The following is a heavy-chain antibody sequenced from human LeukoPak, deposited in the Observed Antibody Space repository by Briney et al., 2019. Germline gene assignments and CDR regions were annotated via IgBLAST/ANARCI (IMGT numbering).Heavy chain of an antibody. Sequence: PGGSLRLSCTVSGFTVSSNSMSWVRQPPGKGLEWIGEINHSGSTNYNPSLKSRVTISIDTSKNQFSLKLSSVTAADTAVYYCASIRITFGGVIVGYFDYWGQGNLVTVSS. CDR3: ASIRITFGGVIVGYFDY. CDR2: INHSGST. D-gene: IGHD3-16*02. CDR1: GFTVSSNS. V-gene: IGHV4-34*01. J-gene: IGHJ4*02.